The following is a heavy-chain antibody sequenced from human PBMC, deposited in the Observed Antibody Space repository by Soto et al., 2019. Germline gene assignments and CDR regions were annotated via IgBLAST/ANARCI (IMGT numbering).Heavy chain of an antibody. CDR1: GDSMSSYY. CDR3: ARITRSPNSGYFDY. V-gene: IGHV4-59*01. D-gene: IGHD7-27*01. CDR2: IYYTGST. J-gene: IGHJ4*02. Sequence: SETLSLTCAVSGDSMSSYYWSWFRQPPGKGLEWVGYIYYTGSTNYNPSLKSRVTVSVDTSKNQFSLILSSVTAADTAVYYCARITRSPNSGYFDYWGQGALVTVSS.